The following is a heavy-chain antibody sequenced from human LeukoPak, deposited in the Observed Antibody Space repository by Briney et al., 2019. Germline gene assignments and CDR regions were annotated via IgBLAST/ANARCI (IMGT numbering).Heavy chain of an antibody. V-gene: IGHV1-8*02. CDR2: MNPNSGNT. CDR1: GYTFTGYY. CDR3: ARDSSGYRDY. D-gene: IGHD3-22*01. J-gene: IGHJ4*02. Sequence: ASVKVSCKASGYTFTGYYMYWVRQAPGQGLEWMGWMNPNSGNTGYAQKFQGRVTMTRNTSISTAYMELSSLRSEDTAVYYCARDSSGYRDYWGQGTLVTVSS.